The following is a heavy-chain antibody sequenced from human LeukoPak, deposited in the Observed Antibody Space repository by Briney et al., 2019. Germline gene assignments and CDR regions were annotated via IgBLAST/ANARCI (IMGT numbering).Heavy chain of an antibody. J-gene: IGHJ4*02. CDR2: ISGSGGST. CDR3: VRGNDYGGPHY. D-gene: IGHD4-23*01. CDR1: GFTFSSYA. V-gene: IGHV3-23*01. Sequence: PGGSLRLSCAASGFTFSSYAMSWVRQAPGKGLEWVSSISGSGGSTYHADSVKGRFTISRDNSKNTLNLQINSLRAEDAAVYYCVRGNDYGGPHYWGQGTLVTVSS.